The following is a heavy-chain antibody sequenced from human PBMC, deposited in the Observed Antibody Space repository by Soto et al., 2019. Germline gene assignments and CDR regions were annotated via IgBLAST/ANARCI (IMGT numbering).Heavy chain of an antibody. Sequence: GGSLRLSCAASGFTFRDFAMTWVRQASGKGLEWVSSIAATGIPTYYTDSVKGRFTISRDNSKNTLYLQMNSLRAEDTALYYCAKLLSSSETGYWGQGTLVTVSS. CDR1: GFTFRDFA. CDR2: IAATGIPT. CDR3: AKLLSSSETGY. D-gene: IGHD3-16*02. V-gene: IGHV3-23*01. J-gene: IGHJ4*02.